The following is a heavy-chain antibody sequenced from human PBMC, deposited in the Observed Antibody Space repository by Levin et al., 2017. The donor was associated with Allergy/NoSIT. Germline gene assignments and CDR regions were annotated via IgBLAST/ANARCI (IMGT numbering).Heavy chain of an antibody. D-gene: IGHD6-13*01. CDR1: GFTFRDYY. J-gene: IGHJ4*02. V-gene: IGHV3-11*05. CDR3: ARGPLAAAAHS. CDR2: ISGTSSAI. Sequence: NAGGSLRLSCAASGFTFRDYYMSWIRQAPGKGLELVSYISGTSSAIIYADSVKGRFTISRDNAQNSLYLQMNSLRAEDTAVYFCARGPLAAAAHSWGQGTLVTVSS.